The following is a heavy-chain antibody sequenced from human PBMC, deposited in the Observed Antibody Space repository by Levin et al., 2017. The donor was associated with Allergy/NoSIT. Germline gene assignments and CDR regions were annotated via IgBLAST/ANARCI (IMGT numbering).Heavy chain of an antibody. CDR1: GFTFTSYG. D-gene: IGHD6-19*01. Sequence: GESLKISCAASGFTFTSYGMHWVRQAPGKGLEWVAVIWYDGSNKYYADSVKGRFTISRDNSKNTLYLQMNSLRAEDTAVYYCARVGHSSGWYFFDYWGQGTLVTVSS. CDR2: IWYDGSNK. J-gene: IGHJ4*02. CDR3: ARVGHSSGWYFFDY. V-gene: IGHV3-33*01.